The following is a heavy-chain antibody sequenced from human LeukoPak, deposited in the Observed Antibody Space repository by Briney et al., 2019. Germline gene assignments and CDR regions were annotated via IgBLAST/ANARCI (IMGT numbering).Heavy chain of an antibody. D-gene: IGHD6-19*01. CDR2: IYTSGST. Sequence: SETLSLTCTVSGGSISSYYWSWIRQPAGKGLEWIGRIYTSGSTNYNPSLKSRVTISVDTSKNQFSLKLGSVTAADTAVYYCARGGVYSSGWYPQDYYYYGMDVWGQGTTVTVSS. J-gene: IGHJ6*02. V-gene: IGHV4-4*07. CDR1: GGSISSYY. CDR3: ARGGVYSSGWYPQDYYYYGMDV.